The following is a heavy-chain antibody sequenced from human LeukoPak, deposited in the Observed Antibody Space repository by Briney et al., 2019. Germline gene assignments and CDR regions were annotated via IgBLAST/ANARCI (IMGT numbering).Heavy chain of an antibody. J-gene: IGHJ4*02. CDR2: IYTSGST. CDR3: ARDSYYYDSSGYYLYDY. V-gene: IGHV4-4*07. Sequence: PSETLSLTCTVSGGSISSYYWSWIRQPAGKGLEWLGRIYTSGSTNYNPSLKSRVTMSVDTSKNQFSLKLSSVTAADTAVYYCARDSYYYDSSGYYLYDYWGQGTLVTVSS. CDR1: GGSISSYY. D-gene: IGHD3-22*01.